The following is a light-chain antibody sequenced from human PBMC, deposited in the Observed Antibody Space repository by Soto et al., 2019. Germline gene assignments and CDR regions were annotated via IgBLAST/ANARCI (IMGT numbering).Light chain of an antibody. CDR2: DVS. J-gene: IGKJ2*01. Sequence: DIQMTQSPSALSAYVGDRVIITCRASQTVERWMAWYQQKPGKAPKLLISDVSTLERGVPSRFSGSGSATEFTLTISGLQPDDFATYYCQQYKDYGYTFGQGTKVDIK. CDR3: QQYKDYGYT. V-gene: IGKV1-5*01. CDR1: QTVERW.